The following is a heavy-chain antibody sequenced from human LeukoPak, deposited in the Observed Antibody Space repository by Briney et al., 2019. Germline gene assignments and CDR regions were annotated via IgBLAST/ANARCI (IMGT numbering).Heavy chain of an antibody. J-gene: IGHJ3*02. CDR3: ARNYGGNSGAFDI. D-gene: IGHD4-23*01. Sequence: GASVKVSCKASGYTFATYGVSWVRQAPGQGLEWMGWFNAGDGSTRYSQRFQGRVTITSDTSASTDYIELSSLGSEDTAVYYCARNYGGNSGAFDIWGQGTMVTVSS. CDR1: GYTFATYG. CDR2: FNAGDGST. V-gene: IGHV1-18*01.